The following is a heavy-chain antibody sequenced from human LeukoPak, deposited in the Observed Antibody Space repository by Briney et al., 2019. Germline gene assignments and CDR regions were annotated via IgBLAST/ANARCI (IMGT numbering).Heavy chain of an antibody. Sequence: PGGSLRLSCAASGYTFSSYVMSWVRQAPGKGLEWVSAISGSGGSTYYADSVKGRFTISRDNSKNTLYLQMNSLRAEDTAVYYCAKDAYYYDSSPEDYWGQGTLVTVSS. D-gene: IGHD3-22*01. CDR3: AKDAYYYDSSPEDY. CDR1: GYTFSSYV. CDR2: ISGSGGST. J-gene: IGHJ4*02. V-gene: IGHV3-23*01.